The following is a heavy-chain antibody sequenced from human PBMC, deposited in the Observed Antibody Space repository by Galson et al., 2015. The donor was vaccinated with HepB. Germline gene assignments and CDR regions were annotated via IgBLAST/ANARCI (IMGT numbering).Heavy chain of an antibody. CDR3: ARDLRMNEWELPDY. CDR2: INPSADTT. V-gene: IGHV1-46*03. Sequence: SVKVSCKASGYSFTTYYIHRVRQVPGQGLEWMGIINPSADTTSYAEKFQGRVSMTRDTSTTTVFMELSSLRSEDTAVYYCARDLRMNEWELPDYWGQGTLVIVSS. D-gene: IGHD1-26*01. CDR1: GYSFTTYY. J-gene: IGHJ4*02.